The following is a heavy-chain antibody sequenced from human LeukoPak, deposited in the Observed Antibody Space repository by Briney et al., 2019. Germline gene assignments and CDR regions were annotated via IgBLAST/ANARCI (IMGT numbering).Heavy chain of an antibody. CDR3: ASRTRYYYDSSGYLTDAFDI. CDR1: GGTFSSYA. V-gene: IGHV1-69*05. D-gene: IGHD3-22*01. Sequence: VKVSFKASGGTFSSYAISWVRQAPGQGLEWMGGIIPIFGTANYAQKFQGRVTMTTDTSTSTAYMELRSLRSDDTAVYYCASRTRYYYDSSGYLTDAFDIWGQGTMVTVSS. CDR2: IIPIFGTA. J-gene: IGHJ3*02.